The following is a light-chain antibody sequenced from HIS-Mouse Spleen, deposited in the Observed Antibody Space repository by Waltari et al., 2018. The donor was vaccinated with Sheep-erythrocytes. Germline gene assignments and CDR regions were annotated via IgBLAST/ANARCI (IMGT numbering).Light chain of an antibody. CDR3: PPSPLSSPWT. Sequence: DIQMTQSPSTLSASVGDRVTITCRASQSISSWLAWYQQKPGKAHKLLIYKASSLESGGPSRFSGSGSGTEFTLTISSLQPASFAPSYCPPSPLSSPWTFGQGTKVEIK. CDR1: QSISSW. V-gene: IGKV1-5*03. J-gene: IGKJ1*01. CDR2: KAS.